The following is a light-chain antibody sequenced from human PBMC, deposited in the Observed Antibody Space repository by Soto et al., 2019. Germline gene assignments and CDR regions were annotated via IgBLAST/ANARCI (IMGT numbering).Light chain of an antibody. CDR1: SSDVGAYNY. Sequence: QSVLTQPASVSGSPGQSITISCTGTSSDVGAYNYVSWYQQHPGKAPKLLIFEVSSRPPGVSNRFSGSKSGSTASLTISGLQAEDEADYYCSSYADSDTLHVFGTGTKVTVL. CDR2: EVS. V-gene: IGLV2-14*01. J-gene: IGLJ1*01. CDR3: SSYADSDTLHV.